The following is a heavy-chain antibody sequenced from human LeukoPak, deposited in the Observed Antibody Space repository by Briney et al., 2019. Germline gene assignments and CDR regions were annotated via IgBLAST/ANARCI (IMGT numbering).Heavy chain of an antibody. CDR3: ARTRHVSYFDY. V-gene: IGHV1-69*05. CDR1: GGTFSSYA. J-gene: IGHJ4*02. CDR2: IIPIFGTA. Sequence: SVKVSCKASGGTFSSYAISWVRQPPGQGLEWMGGIIPIFGTANYAQKSQGRVTSTTDASTSTAYMELSSLRSEDTAVYYCARTRHVSYFDYWGQGTLVTVSS.